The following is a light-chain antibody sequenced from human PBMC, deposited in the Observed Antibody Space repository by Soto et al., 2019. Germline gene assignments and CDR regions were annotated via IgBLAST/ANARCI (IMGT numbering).Light chain of an antibody. CDR1: ETISRN. CDR3: QQYNKWSSIT. J-gene: IGKJ5*01. CDR2: GVS. Sequence: EIVMTQSPATLSVSPGERVTLSCRASETISRNLAWYQQKPGQAPSLLLYGVSTRVTGLPARFSGSGSGTEFTLTIYSLQSEDFAVYYCQQYNKWSSITFGQGTRLEI. V-gene: IGKV3-15*01.